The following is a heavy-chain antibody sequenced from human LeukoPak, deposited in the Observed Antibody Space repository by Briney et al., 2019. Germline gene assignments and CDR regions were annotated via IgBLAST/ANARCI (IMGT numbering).Heavy chain of an antibody. CDR1: GFTFSSYS. V-gene: IGHV3-21*01. J-gene: IGHJ3*02. CDR2: ISSSSSYI. D-gene: IGHD6-19*01. Sequence: GGSLRLSCAASGFTFSSYSMTWVRQAPGKGLEWVSSISSSSSYIYYADSVKGRFTTSRDNAKNSLYLQMNSLRAEDTAVYYCARGRGWYMDDDAFDIWGQGTMVTVSS. CDR3: ARGRGWYMDDDAFDI.